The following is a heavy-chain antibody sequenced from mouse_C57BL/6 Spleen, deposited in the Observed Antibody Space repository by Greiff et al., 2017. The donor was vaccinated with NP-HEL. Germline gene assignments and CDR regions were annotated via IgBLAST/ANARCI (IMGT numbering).Heavy chain of an antibody. CDR3: ARRSSYRYFDV. J-gene: IGHJ1*03. V-gene: IGHV1-64*01. Sequence: QVQLQQSGAELVKPGASVKLSCKASGYTFTSYWMHWVKQRPGQGLEWIGMIHPNSGSTNYNEKFKSKATLTVDKSSSTAYMQLSSLTSEDSAVYYCARRSSYRYFDVWGTGTTVTVSS. D-gene: IGHD1-1*01. CDR1: GYTFTSYW. CDR2: IHPNSGST.